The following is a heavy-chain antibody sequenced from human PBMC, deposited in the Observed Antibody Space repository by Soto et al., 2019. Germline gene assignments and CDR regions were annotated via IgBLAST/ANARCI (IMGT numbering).Heavy chain of an antibody. V-gene: IGHV3-30-3*01. CDR2: MSYDGGSK. J-gene: IGHJ3*01. D-gene: IGHD3-3*02. Sequence: QVQLVESGGGVVQPGRSLRLSCAASGFTFSSYTMHWVRQAPGKGLEWVAVMSYDGGSKSYADSVKGRFTISRDDSINTLYLQVESLKADDTARYYGASPYCICWSYAFDLWGRGTMVTVSS. CDR1: GFTFSSYT. CDR3: ASPYCICWSYAFDL.